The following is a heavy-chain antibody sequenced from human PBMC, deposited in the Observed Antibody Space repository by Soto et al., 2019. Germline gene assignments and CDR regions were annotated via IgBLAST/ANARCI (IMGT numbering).Heavy chain of an antibody. CDR1: GFTFDDYA. V-gene: IGHV3-9*01. D-gene: IGHD5-12*01. CDR3: AKGYKVATVRSLPDY. CDR2: INWNSGSI. J-gene: IGHJ4*02. Sequence: EVQLVESGGGLVKPGRSLRLSCAASGFTFDDYAMHWVRQAPGKGLEWVSGINWNSGSIGYADSVKGRFTSSRDNAKKYPYLQINSLSAEDTALYYCAKGYKVATVRSLPDYWGQGTLVTVSS.